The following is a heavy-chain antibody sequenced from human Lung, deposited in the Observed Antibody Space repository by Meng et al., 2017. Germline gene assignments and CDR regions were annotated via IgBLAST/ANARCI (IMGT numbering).Heavy chain of an antibody. Sequence: QVPLVRSGAEVKKPGASVKVSCKPSGYNFPDYWLHWVRRAPGQGLEWMGRIDPKSGDTHYAQRFQGRVTMTGDTSISTAYMELSGLRSDDTAMYYCVRDEDISSAGKLFGDYWGQGTLVTVSS. V-gene: IGHV1-2*06. CDR1: GYNFPDYW. CDR2: IDPKSGDT. D-gene: IGHD6-13*01. J-gene: IGHJ4*02. CDR3: VRDEDISSAGKLFGDY.